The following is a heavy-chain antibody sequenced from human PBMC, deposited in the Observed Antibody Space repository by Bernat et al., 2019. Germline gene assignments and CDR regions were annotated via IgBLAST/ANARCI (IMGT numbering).Heavy chain of an antibody. CDR1: GFTFSSYA. V-gene: IGHV3-30-3*01. J-gene: IGHJ4*02. Sequence: QVQLVESGGGVVQPGRSLRLSCAASGFTFSSYAMHWVRQAPGKGLEWVAVISYDGSNKYYADSVKGRFTISRDNSKNTLYLQMNSLRAEDTAVYYSASPLIAAAGTDYWGQGTLVTVSS. CDR2: ISYDGSNK. CDR3: ASPLIAAAGTDY. D-gene: IGHD6-13*01.